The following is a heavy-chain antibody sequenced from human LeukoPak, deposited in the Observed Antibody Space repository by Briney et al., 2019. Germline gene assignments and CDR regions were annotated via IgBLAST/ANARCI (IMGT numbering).Heavy chain of an antibody. J-gene: IGHJ4*02. D-gene: IGHD2-2*01. CDR2: ISGSGGST. V-gene: IGHV3-23*01. Sequence: TGGSLRLSCAASGFTFSSYAMSWVRQAPGKGLEWVSAISGSGGSTYYADSVKGRFTISRDNSKNTLYLQMNSLRAEDTAVYYCAKVQVVPAALRYYFDYGGQGTLVTVSS. CDR3: AKVQVVPAALRYYFDY. CDR1: GFTFSSYA.